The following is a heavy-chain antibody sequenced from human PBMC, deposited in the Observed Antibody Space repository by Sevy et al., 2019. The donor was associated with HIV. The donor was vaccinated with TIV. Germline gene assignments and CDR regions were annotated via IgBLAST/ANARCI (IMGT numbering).Heavy chain of an antibody. V-gene: IGHV4-34*01. D-gene: IGHD3-3*01. Sequence: SETLSLTCAVYGGSFSGYYWSWIRQPPGKGLEWIGEINHSGSTNYNPSLKSRVTISVDTSKNQFSLKLSSVTAADTDVYYCASPHYDFWSGYYYWGQGTLVTVSS. CDR3: ASPHYDFWSGYYY. CDR1: GGSFSGYY. J-gene: IGHJ4*02. CDR2: INHSGST.